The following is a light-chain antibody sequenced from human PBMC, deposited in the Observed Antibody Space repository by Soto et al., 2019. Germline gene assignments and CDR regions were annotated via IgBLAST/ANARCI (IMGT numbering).Light chain of an antibody. CDR1: QSISNH. CDR3: QQSYSTPRT. Sequence: IQLTQSLSSLSASVGDRVIITCRASQSISNHLNWYQQKPGKAPKLLIYAASSLQSGVPSRFSGSGSGTDFTLTISSLQPEDFATYYCQQSYSTPRTFGQGTKVDIK. V-gene: IGKV1-39*01. CDR2: AAS. J-gene: IGKJ1*01.